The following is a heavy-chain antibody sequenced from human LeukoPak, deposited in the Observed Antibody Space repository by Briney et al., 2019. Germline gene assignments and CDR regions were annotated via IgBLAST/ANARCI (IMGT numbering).Heavy chain of an antibody. Sequence: PSETLSLTCTVSGGSISSYYWSWIPQPPGKGLEWIGYIYYSGGTTYNPSLKSRVTISVDTSNNQFSLKLSSVTAADTAVYYCARGGWSLDYWGQGTLVTVSS. CDR3: ARGGWSLDY. CDR2: IYYSGGT. CDR1: GGSISSYY. D-gene: IGHD2-15*01. V-gene: IGHV4-59*01. J-gene: IGHJ4*02.